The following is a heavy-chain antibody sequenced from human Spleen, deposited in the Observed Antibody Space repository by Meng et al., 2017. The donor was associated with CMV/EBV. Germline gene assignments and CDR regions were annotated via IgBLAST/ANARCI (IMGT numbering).Heavy chain of an antibody. J-gene: IGHJ5*02. V-gene: IGHV4-59*01. CDR2: IYYSEST. Sequence: SETPLTCTVSGGSISSYYWSWIRQPPGKGLEWIGYIYYSESTNYNPSLKSRVTISVDTSKSQFSLKLSSVTAADTAVYYCASILYYYDSSGFDPWGQGTLVTVSS. CDR3: ASILYYYDSSGFDP. CDR1: GGSISSYY. D-gene: IGHD3-22*01.